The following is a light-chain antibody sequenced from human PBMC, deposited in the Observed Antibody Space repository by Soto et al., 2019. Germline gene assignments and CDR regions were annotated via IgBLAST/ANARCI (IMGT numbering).Light chain of an antibody. CDR2: EIR. CDR1: TSDIGYYNY. Sequence: QSALTQPASVSGSPGQSITISCIGSTSDIGYYNYVSWYQQHPGKAPKLLIYEIRNRPLGVSNRFSGSKSGNTASLSISGLQAEDEADYYCASYSSSGTLVVFGGGTKLTVL. J-gene: IGLJ2*01. CDR3: ASYSSSGTLVV. V-gene: IGLV2-14*01.